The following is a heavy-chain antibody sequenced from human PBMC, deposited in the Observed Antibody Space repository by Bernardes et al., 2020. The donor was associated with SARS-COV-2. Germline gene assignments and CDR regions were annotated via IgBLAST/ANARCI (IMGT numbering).Heavy chain of an antibody. CDR3: ARDSGWTNAFDI. CDR1: GFTFSSYG. Sequence: GSLRLSCAASGFTFSSYGMHWVRQAPGKGLEWVAVIWYDGSNKYYADSVKGRFTISRDNSKNTLYLQMNSLRAEDTAVYYCARDSGWTNAFDIWGQGTMVTVSS. D-gene: IGHD3-10*01. J-gene: IGHJ3*02. V-gene: IGHV3-33*01. CDR2: IWYDGSNK.